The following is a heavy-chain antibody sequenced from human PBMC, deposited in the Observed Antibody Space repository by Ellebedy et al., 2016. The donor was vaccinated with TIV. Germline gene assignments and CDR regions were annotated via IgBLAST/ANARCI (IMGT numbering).Heavy chain of an antibody. CDR2: IIPIFGTA. CDR3: ATSAPAAAIPGSRLGY. Sequence: SVKVSXKASGGTFSSYAISWVRQAPGQGLEWMGGIIPIFGTANYAQKFQGRVTITADKSTSTAYMELSSLRSEDTAVYYCATSAPAAAIPGSRLGYWGQGTLVTVSS. V-gene: IGHV1-69*06. CDR1: GGTFSSYA. D-gene: IGHD2-2*02. J-gene: IGHJ4*02.